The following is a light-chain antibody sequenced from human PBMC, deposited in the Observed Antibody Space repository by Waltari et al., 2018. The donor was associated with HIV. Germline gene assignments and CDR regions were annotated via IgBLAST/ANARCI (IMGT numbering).Light chain of an antibody. CDR2: EVS. Sequence: QSALTQPASVSGSPGQSITISCTGTSSDVGSYNVVSWYQQHPGKAPKLRIYEVSKRPAGVSNLFSGSKSGNTASLTISGLQAEDEADYHCCSYAGSSTYVVFGGGTKLTVL. V-gene: IGLV2-23*02. CDR3: CSYAGSSTYVV. J-gene: IGLJ2*01. CDR1: SSDVGSYNV.